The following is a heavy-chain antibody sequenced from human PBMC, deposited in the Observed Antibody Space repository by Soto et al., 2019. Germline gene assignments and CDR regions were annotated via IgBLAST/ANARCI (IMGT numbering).Heavy chain of an antibody. V-gene: IGHV4-59*01. CDR1: GGSISSYY. Sequence: QVQLQESGPGLVKPSETLSLTCTVSGGSISSYYWSWIRQPPGKGLEWIGYIYYSGSTNYNPSLKSRVTITVDTSKNQFSLKLSSVTAADTAVYYCARETQDDYGRKFDYWGHGTLVTVSS. CDR3: ARETQDDYGRKFDY. CDR2: IYYSGST. J-gene: IGHJ4*01. D-gene: IGHD4-17*01.